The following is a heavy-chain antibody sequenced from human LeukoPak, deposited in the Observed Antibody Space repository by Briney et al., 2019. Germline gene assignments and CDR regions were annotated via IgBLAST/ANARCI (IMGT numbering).Heavy chain of an antibody. CDR1: GFTFSSYA. D-gene: IGHD3-10*01. V-gene: IGHV3-30*04. CDR2: ISYDGSNK. CDR3: AKAGVLLWFGESLMDV. J-gene: IGHJ6*03. Sequence: GRSLRLSCAASGFTFSSYAMHWVRQAPGKGLEWVAVISYDGSNKYYADSVKGRFTISRDNSKNTLYLQMNSLRAEDTAVYYCAKAGVLLWFGESLMDVWGKGTTVTVSS.